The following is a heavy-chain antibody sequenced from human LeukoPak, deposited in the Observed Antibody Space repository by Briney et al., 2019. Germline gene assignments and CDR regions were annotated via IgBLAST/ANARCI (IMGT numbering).Heavy chain of an antibody. Sequence: GGSLRLSCTVSGFTVSSNSMSWVRQAPGKGLEWVSFIYSDNTHYSDSVKGRFTISRDNSKNNLYLQMNSLRAEDTAVYYCARRAGAYPHPYDYWGQGTLVTVS. CDR2: IYSDNT. D-gene: IGHD3-16*01. J-gene: IGHJ4*02. CDR1: GFTVSSNS. V-gene: IGHV3-53*01. CDR3: ARRAGAYPHPYDY.